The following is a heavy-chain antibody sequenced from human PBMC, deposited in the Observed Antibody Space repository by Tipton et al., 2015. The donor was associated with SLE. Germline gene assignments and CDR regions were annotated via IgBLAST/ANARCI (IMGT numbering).Heavy chain of an antibody. D-gene: IGHD3-22*01. CDR2: IYYSGST. V-gene: IGHV4-59*11. Sequence: TLSLTCTVSGGSISSHYWSWIRQPPGKGLEWIGYIYYSGSTNYNPSLKSRVTISVDTSKNQFSLKLSSVTAADTAVYYCARGVLQYYYDSSGYYPYWGQGTLVTVSS. CDR3: ARGVLQYYYDSSGYYPY. J-gene: IGHJ4*02. CDR1: GGSISSHY.